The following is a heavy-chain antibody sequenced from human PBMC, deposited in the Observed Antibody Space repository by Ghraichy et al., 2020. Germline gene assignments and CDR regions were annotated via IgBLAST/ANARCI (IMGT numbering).Heavy chain of an antibody. D-gene: IGHD2-2*01. CDR2: IIPIFGTA. CDR1: GGTFSSYA. CDR3: ARDREGYCSSTSCSLPRFDY. J-gene: IGHJ4*02. Sequence: SVKVSCKASGGTFSSYAISWVRQAPGQGLEWMGGIIPIFGTANYAQKFQGRVTITADKSTSTAYMELSSLRSEDTAVYYCARDREGYCSSTSCSLPRFDYWGQGTLVTVSS. V-gene: IGHV1-69*06.